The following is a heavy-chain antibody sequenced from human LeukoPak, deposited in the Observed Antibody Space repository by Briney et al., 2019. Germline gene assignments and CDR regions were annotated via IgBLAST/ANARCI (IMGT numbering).Heavy chain of an antibody. CDR1: GFTFSNYA. V-gene: IGHV3-30*18. J-gene: IGHJ4*02. D-gene: IGHD5-12*01. Sequence: HPGGSLRLSCAASGFTFSNYAIHWVRQAPGKGLEWVAVISYDGSNEYYADSVKGRFTISRDNSKNTVYLQMNSLRPEETAVYYCAKDRVATIKGVYYFDYWGQGTLVTVSS. CDR2: ISYDGSNE. CDR3: AKDRVATIKGVYYFDY.